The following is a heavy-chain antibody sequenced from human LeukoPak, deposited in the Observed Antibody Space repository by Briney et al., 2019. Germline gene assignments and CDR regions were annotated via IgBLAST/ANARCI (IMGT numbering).Heavy chain of an antibody. CDR3: AKISRSSSSRGYYYYMDV. CDR2: ISISSSTI. CDR1: GFDFITYS. V-gene: IGHV3-48*01. J-gene: IGHJ6*03. Sequence: GGSLRLSCAASGFDFITYSMNWVRQAPGKGLEWISYISISSSTIYYADSVKGRFTVSRDNAKTSLYLQMNSLRAEDTAVYYCAKISRSSSSRGYYYYMDVWGKGTTVTVSS. D-gene: IGHD6-6*01.